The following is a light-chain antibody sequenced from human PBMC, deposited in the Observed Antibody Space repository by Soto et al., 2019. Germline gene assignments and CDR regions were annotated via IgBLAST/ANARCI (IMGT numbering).Light chain of an antibody. CDR3: QQFDDYPFT. V-gene: IGKV4-1*01. Sequence: DIVMTQSPDSLAVSLGERATINCKSSQSVLYSSNNKNSVAWYQQKPGQPPQLLIYWASTRESGVPDRFSGSESGTDFTLTISSLQAEDVAVYYCQQFDDYPFTFGPGTKVDI. CDR2: WAS. J-gene: IGKJ3*01. CDR1: QSVLYSSNNKNS.